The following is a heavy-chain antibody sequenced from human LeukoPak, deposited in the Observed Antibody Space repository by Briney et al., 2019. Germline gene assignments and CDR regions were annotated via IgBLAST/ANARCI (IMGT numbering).Heavy chain of an antibody. CDR2: IYTSGST. CDR1: GGSITSNTKY. J-gene: IGHJ3*02. CDR3: ARAVLPNRADAFDI. Sequence: SQTLSLTCSVSGGSITSNTKYWTWIRQPAGKGLEWIGRIYTSGSTNYNPSLKSRVTISVDTSKNQFSLKLSSVTAADTAVYYCARAVLPNRADAFDIWGQGTMVTVSS. V-gene: IGHV4-61*02. D-gene: IGHD3-10*01.